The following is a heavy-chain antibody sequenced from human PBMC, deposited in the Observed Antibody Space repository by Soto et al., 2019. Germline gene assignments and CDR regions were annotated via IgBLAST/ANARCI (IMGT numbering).Heavy chain of an antibody. Sequence: ASEKVSCKASGYTFTSYGISWVRQAPGQGLEWMGWISAYSGNTNYAQKLQGRVTVTTDTSTSTAYMELRSLRSDDTAVYYCARDKPYYYDSSGYCLDYWGQGTLVTVST. D-gene: IGHD3-22*01. CDR3: ARDKPYYYDSSGYCLDY. CDR1: GYTFTSYG. CDR2: ISAYSGNT. V-gene: IGHV1-18*01. J-gene: IGHJ4*02.